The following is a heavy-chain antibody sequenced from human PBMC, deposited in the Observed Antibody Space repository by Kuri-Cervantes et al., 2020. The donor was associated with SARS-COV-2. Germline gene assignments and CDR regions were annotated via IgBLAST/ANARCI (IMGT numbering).Heavy chain of an antibody. J-gene: IGHJ4*02. CDR1: GFTFSSYS. CDR2: ISSSSSYI. Sequence: GGPLRLSCAASGFTFSSYSMNWVRQAPGKGLEWVSSISSSSSYIYYADSVKGRFTISRDNAKNSLYLQMNSLRAEDTAVYYCARNRGSGWPFFDYWGQGTLVTVSS. D-gene: IGHD6-19*01. CDR3: ARNRGSGWPFFDY. V-gene: IGHV3-21*01.